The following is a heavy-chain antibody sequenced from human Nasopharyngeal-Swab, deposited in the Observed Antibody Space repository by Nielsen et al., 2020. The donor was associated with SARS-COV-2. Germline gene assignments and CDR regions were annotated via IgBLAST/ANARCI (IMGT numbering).Heavy chain of an antibody. J-gene: IGHJ6*02. D-gene: IGHD4-11*01. V-gene: IGHV4-34*01. CDR1: GGSFSGYY. CDR2: INHSGST. CDR3: ARWRTVTTIFYYGMDV. Sequence: SETLSLTSAVSGGSFSGYYWSWIRQPPGKGLDWIGEINHSGSTNYNPSLKSRVTISVDTSKNQFSLKLSSVTAADTAVYYCARWRTVTTIFYYGMDVWGQGTTVTVSS.